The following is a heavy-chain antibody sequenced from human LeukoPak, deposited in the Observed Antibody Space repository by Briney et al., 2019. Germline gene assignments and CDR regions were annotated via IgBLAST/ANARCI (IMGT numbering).Heavy chain of an antibody. CDR3: ARAVGASEGVDN. V-gene: IGHV3-30*04. D-gene: IGHD1-26*01. Sequence: GRSLRLSCAASGFTFSSYAMHWVRQAPGKGLEWVAVISYDGSNKYYADSVKGRFTISRDNSKNTLYLQMNSLRAEDTAVYYCARAVGASEGVDNWGQGTLVTVSS. CDR2: ISYDGSNK. CDR1: GFTFSSYA. J-gene: IGHJ4*02.